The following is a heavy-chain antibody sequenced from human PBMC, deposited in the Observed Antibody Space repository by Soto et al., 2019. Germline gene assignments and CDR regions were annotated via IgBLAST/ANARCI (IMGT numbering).Heavy chain of an antibody. D-gene: IGHD3-3*01. Sequence: EVQLVESGGGLVKPGGSLRLSCAASGFTFSNAWMSWVRQAPGKGLEWVGRIKSKTDGGTTDYAAPVKGRFTISRDDSKNTLYLQMNSLKTEDTAVYYCTFDLWDFFPDYWGQGTLVTVSS. V-gene: IGHV3-15*01. J-gene: IGHJ4*02. CDR2: IKSKTDGGTT. CDR3: TFDLWDFFPDY. CDR1: GFTFSNAW.